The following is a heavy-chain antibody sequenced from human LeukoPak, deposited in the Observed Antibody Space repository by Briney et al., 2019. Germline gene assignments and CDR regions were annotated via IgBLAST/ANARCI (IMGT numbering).Heavy chain of an antibody. V-gene: IGHV3-30*18. CDR1: GFTFSSYA. D-gene: IGHD2-2*01. CDR3: AKDVVPAAIFYYYYYGMDV. CDR2: ISYDGSNK. Sequence: PGGSLRLSCAASGFTFSSYAMSWVRQAPGKGLEWVAVISYDGSNKYYADSVKGRFTISRDNSKNTLYLQMNSLRAEDTAVYYCAKDVVPAAIFYYYYYGMDVWGQGTTVTVSS. J-gene: IGHJ6*02.